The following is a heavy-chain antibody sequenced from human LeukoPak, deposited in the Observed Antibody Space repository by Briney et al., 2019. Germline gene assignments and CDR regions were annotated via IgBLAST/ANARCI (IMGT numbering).Heavy chain of an antibody. CDR1: GFAFSSYS. J-gene: IGHJ4*02. V-gene: IGHV3-21*01. Sequence: GGSLRLSCAASGFAFSSYSMNWVRQAPGEGLEWVSSISSSSSYIYYADSVKGRFTISRDNAKNSLYLQMNSLRAEDTAVYYCARDLAVRGVITSVEGYWGQGTLVTVSS. D-gene: IGHD3-10*01. CDR2: ISSSSSYI. CDR3: ARDLAVRGVITSVEGY.